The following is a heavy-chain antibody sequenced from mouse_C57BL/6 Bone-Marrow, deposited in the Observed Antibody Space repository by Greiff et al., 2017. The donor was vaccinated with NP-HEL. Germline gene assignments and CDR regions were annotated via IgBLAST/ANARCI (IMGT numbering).Heavy chain of an antibody. V-gene: IGHV14-2*01. D-gene: IGHD2-3*01. CDR2: IDPEDGET. CDR3: ARGGYYRAWFAY. J-gene: IGHJ3*01. CDR1: GFNIKDYY. Sequence: VQLQQSGAELVKPGASVKLSCTASGFNIKDYYMHWVKQRTEQGLEWIGRIDPEDGETKYAPKFPGKATITADTSSNTAYLQLSSLTSEDTAVYYCARGGYYRAWFAYWGQGTLVTVSA.